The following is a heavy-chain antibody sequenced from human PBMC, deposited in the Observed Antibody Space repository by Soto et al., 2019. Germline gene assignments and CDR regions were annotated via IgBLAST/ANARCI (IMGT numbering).Heavy chain of an antibody. J-gene: IGHJ1*01. CDR2: ISGSGSTI. V-gene: IGHV3-48*03. CDR1: GFTFSSHE. D-gene: IGHD2-8*01. Sequence: LRLSCEATGFTFSSHEMNWIRQTPGKRLEWTAKISGSGSTINYADSVKGRFTISRDNVQRTLHLQMDSLRVEDTGVYYCARGGVYWGRGTLVTVSS. CDR3: ARGGVY.